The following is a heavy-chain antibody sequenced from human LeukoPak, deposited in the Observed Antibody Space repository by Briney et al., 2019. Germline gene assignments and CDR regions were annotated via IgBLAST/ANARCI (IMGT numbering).Heavy chain of an antibody. CDR2: IYSGGST. J-gene: IGHJ3*02. Sequence: PGGSLRLSCSFSGFIATSNYMAWVRQAPGKGLEWVSVIYSGGSTYYADSVKGRFTISRDNSKNTLYLQMNSLRAEDTAVCYCARELRVVAARGGSDAFDIWGQGTMVTVSS. V-gene: IGHV3-66*01. D-gene: IGHD2-15*01. CDR3: ARELRVVAARGGSDAFDI. CDR1: GFIATSNY.